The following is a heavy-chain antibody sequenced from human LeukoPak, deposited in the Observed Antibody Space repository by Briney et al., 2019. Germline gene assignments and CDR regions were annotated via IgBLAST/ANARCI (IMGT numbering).Heavy chain of an antibody. D-gene: IGHD3-9*01. J-gene: IGHJ4*02. V-gene: IGHV3-7*03. Sequence: GGSLRLSCAASGFTFSSYWMSWVRQAPGKGLEWVANIKQDGSEKYYVDSVKGRFTISRDNAKNSLYLQMNSLRAEDTAVYYCARDVVYYDILTGYYNLDYWGQGTLVTVSS. CDR2: IKQDGSEK. CDR3: ARDVVYYDILTGYYNLDY. CDR1: GFTFSSYW.